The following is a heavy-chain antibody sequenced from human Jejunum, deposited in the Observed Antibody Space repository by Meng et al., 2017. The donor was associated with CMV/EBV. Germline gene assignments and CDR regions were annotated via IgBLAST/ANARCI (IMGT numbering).Heavy chain of an antibody. J-gene: IGHJ4*02. Sequence: QIPLKESGPTLVKPTQTLTLTCTFSGFSPITNGEGVGWIRQPPGKALEWLALIYRGDDKRYSPSLKSRLSIAKDTSKNEVVLTVTTMGPVDTGTYYCAHFVGGYYPSRPDYWGQGTLVTVSS. D-gene: IGHD1-26*01. CDR2: IYRGDDK. V-gene: IGHV2-5*02. CDR3: AHFVGGYYPSRPDY. CDR1: GFSPITNGEG.